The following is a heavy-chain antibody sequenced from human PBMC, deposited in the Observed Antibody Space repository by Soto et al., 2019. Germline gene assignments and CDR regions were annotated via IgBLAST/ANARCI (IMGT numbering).Heavy chain of an antibody. CDR1: GFPFSSYW. CDR3: AREGVTSYFDY. CDR2: IKQDGSQK. J-gene: IGHJ4*02. Sequence: EVQLVESGGGLVQPGGSLRLSCAASGFPFSSYWMSWVRQAPGKGLDWVANIKQDGSQKYYVDSVKGRFTISRDNAKNTLYLQMNSLRAEDTAVYYCAREGVTSYFDYWGQGTLVTVSS. V-gene: IGHV3-7*01. D-gene: IGHD3-16*01.